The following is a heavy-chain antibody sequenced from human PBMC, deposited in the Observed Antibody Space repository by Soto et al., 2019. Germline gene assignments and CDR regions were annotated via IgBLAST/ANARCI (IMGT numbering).Heavy chain of an antibody. D-gene: IGHD3-10*02. V-gene: IGHV1-8*01. CDR1: GYTFTSYD. CDR2: MNPNSGNT. J-gene: IGHJ6*02. CDR3: ARGVRGYYYYYYGMDV. Sequence: ASVKVSCKASGYTFTSYDINWVRQATGQGLEWMGWMNPNSGNTGYAQKFQGRVTMTRNTSISTAYMELSSLRSEDTAVYYCARGVRGYYYYYYGMDVWGQGPTVTVSS.